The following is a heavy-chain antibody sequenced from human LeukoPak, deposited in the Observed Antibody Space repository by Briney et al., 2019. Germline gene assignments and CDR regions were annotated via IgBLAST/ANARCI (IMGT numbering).Heavy chain of an antibody. V-gene: IGHV6-1*01. J-gene: IGHJ4*02. Sequence: SQTLSLTCAISGDTVSSKRSAWNWIRQSPSRVLEWLGRTYYRSKWYNDYAVSVKSRITINPDTSKNQFSLQLNSVSPEDTAVYYCARVNSWTEEPDTGFDYWGQGILVTVSS. CDR3: ARVNSWTEEPDTGFDY. D-gene: IGHD1-14*01. CDR2: TYYRSKWYN. CDR1: GDTVSSKRSA.